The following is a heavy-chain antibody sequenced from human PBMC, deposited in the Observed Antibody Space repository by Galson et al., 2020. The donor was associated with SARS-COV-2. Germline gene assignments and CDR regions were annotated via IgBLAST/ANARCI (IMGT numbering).Heavy chain of an antibody. D-gene: IGHD3-22*01. Sequence: SETLSLTCGVSGYSISTTNYWGWVRQPPGKGLGWIGSIYPSGSTYYNPSLKSRVTISLDTSKNQFSLRLDSVTAADTALYYCARQGVNMIVLVTVPGWYFDLWGRGTLVTVSS. CDR2: IYPSGST. V-gene: IGHV4-38-2*01. J-gene: IGHJ2*01. CDR3: ARQGVNMIVLVTVPGWYFDL. CDR1: GYSISTTNY.